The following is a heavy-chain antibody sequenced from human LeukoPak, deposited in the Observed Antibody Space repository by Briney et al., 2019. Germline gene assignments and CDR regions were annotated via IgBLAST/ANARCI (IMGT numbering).Heavy chain of an antibody. CDR1: GGSISSSSYY. D-gene: IGHD2-21*01. Sequence: PSETLSLTCTVSGGSISSSSYYWGWIRQPPGKGLEWIGSIYYSGSTYYNPSLKSRVTISVDTSKNQFSLKLSSVTAADTAVYYCARLPSILWWPGTVDYWGQGTLVTVSS. CDR3: ARLPSILWWPGTVDY. J-gene: IGHJ4*02. CDR2: IYYSGST. V-gene: IGHV4-39*07.